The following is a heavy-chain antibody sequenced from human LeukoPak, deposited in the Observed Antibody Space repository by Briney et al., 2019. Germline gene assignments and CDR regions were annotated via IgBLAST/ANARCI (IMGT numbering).Heavy chain of an antibody. J-gene: IGHJ4*02. CDR1: GYTFTSYY. Sequence: ASVEVSCKASGYTFTSYYMHWVRQAPGQGLEWMGIINPSGGSTSYAQKFQGRVTMTRDTSTSTVYMELSSLRSEDTAVYYCARETRRVEMATITLDYWGQGTLVTVSS. V-gene: IGHV1-46*01. CDR3: ARETRRVEMATITLDY. D-gene: IGHD5-24*01. CDR2: INPSGGST.